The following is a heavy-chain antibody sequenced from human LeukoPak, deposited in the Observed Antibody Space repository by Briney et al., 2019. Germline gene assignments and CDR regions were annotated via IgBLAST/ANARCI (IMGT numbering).Heavy chain of an antibody. D-gene: IGHD5-24*01. CDR2: IYYSGST. J-gene: IGHJ4*02. V-gene: IGHV4-59*11. CDR3: ARESRDGYNY. CDR1: GGSISSHY. Sequence: PSETLSLTCTVSGGSISSHYWSWIRQPPGKGLEWIGYIYYSGSTNYNPSLKSRVTISVDTSKNQFSLKLSSVTAADTAVYYCARESRDGYNYWGQGTLVTVSS.